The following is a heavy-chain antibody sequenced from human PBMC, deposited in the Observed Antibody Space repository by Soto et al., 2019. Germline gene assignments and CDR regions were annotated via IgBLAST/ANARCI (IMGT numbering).Heavy chain of an antibody. D-gene: IGHD3-9*01. Sequence: EVQLLESGGGLVQPGGSLRLSCAASGFTFSSYAMSWVRKAPGKGLEWVSAISGSGGSTYYATYVKGRFTISRDNPKDTLYLQMNSLRAEDTAVYYCAKDPDRLTGYAIDYWGQGTLVTVSS. V-gene: IGHV3-23*01. J-gene: IGHJ4*02. CDR2: ISGSGGST. CDR3: AKDPDRLTGYAIDY. CDR1: GFTFSSYA.